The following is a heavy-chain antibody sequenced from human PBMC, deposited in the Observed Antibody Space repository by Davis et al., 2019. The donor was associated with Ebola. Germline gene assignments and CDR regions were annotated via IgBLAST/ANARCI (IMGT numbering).Heavy chain of an antibody. V-gene: IGHV4-39*07. CDR3: AREEAKYYYDSSGYYSRSYGMDV. CDR1: GFIFSSYV. CDR2: IYYRGTT. J-gene: IGHJ6*04. D-gene: IGHD3-22*01. Sequence: MPGGSLRLSCAASGFIFSSYVMSWIRQPPGKGLEWIGSIYYRGTTYYTPSLKSRVTISVDRSKNQFSLKLSSVTAADTAVYYCAREEAKYYYDSSGYYSRSYGMDVWGKGTTVTVSS.